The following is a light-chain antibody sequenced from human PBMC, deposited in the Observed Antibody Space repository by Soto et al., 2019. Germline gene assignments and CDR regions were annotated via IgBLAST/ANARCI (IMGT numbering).Light chain of an antibody. V-gene: IGKV1-5*01. Sequence: DIQLIQSPATLSASVGDRITITCRASENIFKFLAWYQHRSGRAPNLLIYAASDLETGVPSRFSGRGSGTEFTLTIASLQPDDSATYYCQHYNTQSITFGGGTNVDVK. CDR2: AAS. CDR1: ENIFKF. CDR3: QHYNTQSIT. J-gene: IGKJ4*01.